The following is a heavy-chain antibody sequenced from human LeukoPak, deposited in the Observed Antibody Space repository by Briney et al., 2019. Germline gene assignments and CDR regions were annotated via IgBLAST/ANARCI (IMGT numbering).Heavy chain of an antibody. CDR1: GGSIRSSSYY. Sequence: SETLSLTCTVSGGSIRSSSYYWGWIRQPPGKGLEWIGSIYYSGSTYYNASLKSRGNISVDTSKNQFSLRLNSVTAADTAVYFCARQVVAVAGTAYFDYWGQGTLVTVSS. D-gene: IGHD6-19*01. V-gene: IGHV4-39*01. J-gene: IGHJ4*02. CDR3: ARQVVAVAGTAYFDY. CDR2: IYYSGST.